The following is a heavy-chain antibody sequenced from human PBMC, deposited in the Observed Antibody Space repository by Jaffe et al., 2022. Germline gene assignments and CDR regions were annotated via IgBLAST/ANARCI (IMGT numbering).Heavy chain of an antibody. CDR2: ISGSGGST. CDR3: AKASSGGSRALGYFDL. J-gene: IGHJ2*01. Sequence: EVQLLESGGGLVQPGGSLRLSCAASGFTFSSYAMSWVRQAPGKGLEWVSAISGSGGSTYYADSVKGRFTISRDNSKNTLYLQMNSLRAEDTAVYYCAKASSGGSRALGYFDLWGRGTLVTVSS. D-gene: IGHD2-15*01. V-gene: IGHV3-23*01. CDR1: GFTFSSYA.